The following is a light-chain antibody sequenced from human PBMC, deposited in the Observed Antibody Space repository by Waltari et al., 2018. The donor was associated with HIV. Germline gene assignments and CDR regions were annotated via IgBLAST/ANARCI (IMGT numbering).Light chain of an antibody. Sequence: IVLTQSPATLSLSPGERATLSCRASRSVGSYLAWYQQKPGQAPRLLIYDASNRATGSPARCSGSGSWTDFTLTISSLEPEDFAVYYCQQRTNWPPYSFGQGTKLEIK. CDR1: RSVGSY. V-gene: IGKV3-11*01. J-gene: IGKJ2*03. CDR3: QQRTNWPPYS. CDR2: DAS.